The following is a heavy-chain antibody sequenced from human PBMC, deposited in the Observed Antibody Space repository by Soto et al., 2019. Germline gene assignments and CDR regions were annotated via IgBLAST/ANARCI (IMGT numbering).Heavy chain of an antibody. D-gene: IGHD3-10*01. CDR3: ASRNGYGSGSYVFDP. V-gene: IGHV3-21*01. J-gene: IGHJ5*02. CDR1: GFTFSSYS. CDR2: ISSSSSYI. Sequence: EVQLVESGGGLVKPGGSLRLSCAASGFTFSSYSMNWVRQAPGKGLEWVSSISSSSSYIYYADSVKGRFTISRDNAKNSRYLQMNSLRAEDTAVYYCASRNGYGSGSYVFDPWGQGTLVTVSS.